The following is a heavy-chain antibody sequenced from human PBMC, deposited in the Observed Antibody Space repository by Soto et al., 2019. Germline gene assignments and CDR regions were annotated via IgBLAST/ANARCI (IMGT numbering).Heavy chain of an antibody. CDR1: GDSISSRSYY. Sequence: TLSLTCTVTGDSISSRSYYWGWIRQPPGKGLEWIGSIYYSGSTYNNPSLRSRVSMSIDTSKDQFSLKLKSVTAADTALYFCARQRNGGVTQAYFDLWGPGSLVTGSS. CDR3: ARQRNGGVTQAYFDL. CDR2: IYYSGST. D-gene: IGHD2-8*02. V-gene: IGHV4-39*01. J-gene: IGHJ4*02.